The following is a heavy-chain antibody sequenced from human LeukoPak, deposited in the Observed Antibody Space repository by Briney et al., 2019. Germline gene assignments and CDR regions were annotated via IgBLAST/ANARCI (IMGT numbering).Heavy chain of an antibody. D-gene: IGHD3-16*02. CDR2: IKSKTDGGTT. CDR3: TRLGELSLYFDY. Sequence: PGGSLRLSCAASGFTFSNAWMSWVRQAPGKGLEWVGRIKSKTDGGTTDYAAPAKGRFTISRDDSKNTLYLQMNSLKTEDTAVYYCTRLGELSLYFDYWGQGTLVTVSS. J-gene: IGHJ4*02. CDR1: GFTFSNAW. V-gene: IGHV3-15*01.